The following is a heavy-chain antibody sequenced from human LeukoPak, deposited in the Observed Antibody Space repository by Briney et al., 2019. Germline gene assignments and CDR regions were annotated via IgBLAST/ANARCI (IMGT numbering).Heavy chain of an antibody. D-gene: IGHD3-22*01. Sequence: ASVKVSCKASGYTFTGYYMHWVRQAPGQGLEWMGSINPNSGGTNYAQKFQGRVTMTRDTSISTAYMELSRLRSDDTAVYYCAREYDSSGYSYYGMDVWGHGTTVTVSS. V-gene: IGHV1-2*02. CDR2: INPNSGGT. CDR1: GYTFTGYY. J-gene: IGHJ6*02. CDR3: AREYDSSGYSYYGMDV.